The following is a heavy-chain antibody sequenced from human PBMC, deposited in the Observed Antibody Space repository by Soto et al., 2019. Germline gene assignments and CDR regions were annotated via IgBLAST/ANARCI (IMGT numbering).Heavy chain of an antibody. CDR2: IKSEPDGGTI. CDR1: GFTFSNAW. CDR3: XXXXXXXXLYFDY. Sequence: EVQLVESGGGLVKPGGSLRLSCAASGFTFSNAWMTWVXXXPGKGLEWVGQIKSEPDGGTIDYATPVKGRFTISRDDSXXXXXXXXXXXXXXXXXXXXXXXXXXXXXLYFDYWGQGTLVTVSS. V-gene: IGHV3-15*01. J-gene: IGHJ4*02.